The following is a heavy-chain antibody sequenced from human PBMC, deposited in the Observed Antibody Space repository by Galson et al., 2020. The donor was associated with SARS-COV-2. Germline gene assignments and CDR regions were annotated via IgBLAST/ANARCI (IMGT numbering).Heavy chain of an antibody. Sequence: QLGESLKISCAASGFTFSSYAMHWVRQAPGKGLEWVAVISYDGSNKYYADSVKGRFTISRDNSKNTLYLQMNSLRAEDTAVYYCERDMSGSYYGAFDIWGQGTMVTVSS. J-gene: IGHJ3*02. V-gene: IGHV3-30*04. CDR1: GFTFSSYA. CDR3: ERDMSGSYYGAFDI. CDR2: ISYDGSNK. D-gene: IGHD1-26*01.